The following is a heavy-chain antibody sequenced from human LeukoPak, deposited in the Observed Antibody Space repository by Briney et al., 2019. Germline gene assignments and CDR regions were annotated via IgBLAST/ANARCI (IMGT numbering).Heavy chain of an antibody. CDR2: IYYSGST. D-gene: IGHD5-18*01. CDR1: GGSISSSSYY. CDR3: ARARGSYDTYYFDY. J-gene: IGHJ4*02. V-gene: IGHV4-39*07. Sequence: SETLSLTCTVSGGSISSSSYYWGWIRQPPGKGLEWIGSIYYSGSTYYNPPLKSRVTISVDTSKNQFSLKLSSVTAADTAVYYCARARGSYDTYYFDYWGQGTLVTVSS.